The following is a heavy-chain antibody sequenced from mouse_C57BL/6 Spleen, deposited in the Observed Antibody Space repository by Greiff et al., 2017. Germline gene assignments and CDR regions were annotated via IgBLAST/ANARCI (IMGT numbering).Heavy chain of an antibody. CDR2: ISGGGGNT. V-gene: IGHV5-9*01. CDR3: ARQRSTTVVADYYAMDY. CDR1: GFTFSSYT. D-gene: IGHD1-1*01. Sequence: EVKLMESGGGLVKPGGSLKLSCAASGFTFSSYTMSWVRQTPEKRLEWVATISGGGGNTYYPDSVKGRFTISRDNAKNTLYLQMSSLRSEDTALYYCARQRSTTVVADYYAMDYWGQGTSVTFSS. J-gene: IGHJ4*01.